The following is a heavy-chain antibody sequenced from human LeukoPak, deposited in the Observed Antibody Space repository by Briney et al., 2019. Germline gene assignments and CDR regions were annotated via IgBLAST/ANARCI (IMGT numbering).Heavy chain of an antibody. D-gene: IGHD6-6*01. CDR2: IYYSGGT. CDR1: GGSISSYY. CDR3: ARLWDSSSSLDY. J-gene: IGHJ4*02. V-gene: IGHV4-59*08. Sequence: SETLSLTCTVSGGSISSYYWAWIRQPPGKGLGLEWIGYIYYSGGTNYNPSLKSRVTISIDTSKNQVSLKLSSVTAADTAVYYCARLWDSSSSLDYWGQGTLVTVSS.